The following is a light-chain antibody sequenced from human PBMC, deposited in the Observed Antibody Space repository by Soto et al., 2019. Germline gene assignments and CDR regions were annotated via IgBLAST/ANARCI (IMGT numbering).Light chain of an antibody. J-gene: IGLJ2*01. CDR1: SSDVGGYNY. Sequence: QSALTQPASVSGPPGQSITISCTGTSSDVGGYNYVSWYQQHPGKAPKLMIYDVSNRPSGVSNRFSGSKSGNTASLTISGLQAEDEADYYCSSYTSSSTVVFGGGTKLTV. CDR3: SSYTSSSTVV. CDR2: DVS. V-gene: IGLV2-14*01.